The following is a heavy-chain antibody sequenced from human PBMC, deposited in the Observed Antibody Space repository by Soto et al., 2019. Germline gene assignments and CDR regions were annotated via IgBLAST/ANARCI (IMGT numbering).Heavy chain of an antibody. V-gene: IGHV1-18*01. CDR1: GYTFTSYG. J-gene: IGHJ3*02. CDR2: ISAYNGNT. CDR3: ARGELTGDRGDAFDI. D-gene: IGHD7-27*01. Sequence: ASVKVSCKASGYTFTSYGISWVRQAPGQGLEWMGWISAYNGNTNYAQKLQGRVTMTTDTSTSTAYMELRSLRSDDTAVYYCARGELTGDRGDAFDIWGQGTMVTVSS.